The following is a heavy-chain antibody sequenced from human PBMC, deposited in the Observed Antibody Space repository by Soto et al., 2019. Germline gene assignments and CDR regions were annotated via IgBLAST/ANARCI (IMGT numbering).Heavy chain of an antibody. CDR1: GFTFSSYS. D-gene: IGHD2-21*01. CDR2: ISSSSSTI. Sequence: EVQLVESGGGLVQPGGSLRLSCAASGFTFSSYSMNWVRQAPGKGLEWVAYISSSSSTIYYADSVKGRFTISRDNSKNSLYLQKNSLRDEDTAVYYCARGLGVANNWFDPWGQGTLVTVSS. V-gene: IGHV3-48*02. J-gene: IGHJ5*02. CDR3: ARGLGVANNWFDP.